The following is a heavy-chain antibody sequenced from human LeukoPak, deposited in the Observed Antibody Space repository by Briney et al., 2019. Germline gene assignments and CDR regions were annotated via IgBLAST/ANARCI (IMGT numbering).Heavy chain of an antibody. CDR2: IYYSGIA. CDR1: GDSITSGDYY. J-gene: IGHJ3*02. Sequence: SETLSLTCTVSGDSITSGDYYWSWIRQPPGKGLEWIGYIYYSGIAYYHPSLKSRVSISVDRSKNQFSLKLSSVTAADTAVYYCARDRVVAAPFDIWGQGTMVTVSS. D-gene: IGHD2-15*01. V-gene: IGHV4-30-4*08. CDR3: ARDRVVAAPFDI.